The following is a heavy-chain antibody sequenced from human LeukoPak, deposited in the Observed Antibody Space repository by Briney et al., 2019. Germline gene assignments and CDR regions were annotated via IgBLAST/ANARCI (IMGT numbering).Heavy chain of an antibody. CDR1: GFTFSNWA. J-gene: IGHJ4*02. Sequence: PGGSLRLSCAASGFTFSNWAMHWVRQAPGKGLEWVTMISYDGSNKYYADSVKGRFTISRDNSKNTLYLQMNSLRAEDTAVYYCARARWYLDYWDQGALVTVSS. CDR2: ISYDGSNK. D-gene: IGHD4-23*01. V-gene: IGHV3-30*14. CDR3: ARARWYLDY.